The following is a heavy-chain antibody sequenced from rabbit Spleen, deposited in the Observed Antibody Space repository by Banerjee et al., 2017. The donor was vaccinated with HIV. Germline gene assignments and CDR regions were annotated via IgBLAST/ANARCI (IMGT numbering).Heavy chain of an antibody. CDR2: IEGGGSAFT. V-gene: IGHV1S40*01. D-gene: IGHD6-1*01. CDR1: GVSFSSDQY. Sequence: QSLEESGGDLVKPGASLTLTCTASGVSFSSDQYMCWVRQAPGKGLEWIACIEGGGSAFTYFASWAKGRFTISKTSSTTVTLQMTSLTAADTATYFCARADYSAYGYCGLWGPGTLVTVS. CDR3: ARADYSAYGYCGL. J-gene: IGHJ4*01.